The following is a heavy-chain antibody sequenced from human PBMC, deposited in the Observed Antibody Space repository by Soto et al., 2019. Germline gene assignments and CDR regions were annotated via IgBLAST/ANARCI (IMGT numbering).Heavy chain of an antibody. J-gene: IGHJ3*02. D-gene: IGHD4-17*01. CDR3: ARYASQMTSNPDAFDI. CDR1: GGSISSGGYY. V-gene: IGHV4-31*02. CDR2: IYYSGST. Sequence: LCGGSISSGGYYWSWIRQHPGKGLEWIGYIYYSGSTYYNPSLKSRVTISVDTSKNQFSLKLSSVTAADTAVYYCARYASQMTSNPDAFDIWGQGTMVTVSS.